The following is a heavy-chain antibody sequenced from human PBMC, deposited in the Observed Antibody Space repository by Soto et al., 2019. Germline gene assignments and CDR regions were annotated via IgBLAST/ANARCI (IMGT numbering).Heavy chain of an antibody. J-gene: IGHJ4*02. CDR1: GFTFSSYA. Sequence: GGSLRLSCAASGFTFSSYAMHWVRQAPGKGLEWVAVISYDGSNKYYADSVKGRFTISRDNSKNTLYLQMNSLRAEDTAVYYCARDPRPPRKYYFDYWGQGTLVTVSS. CDR2: ISYDGSNK. CDR3: ARDPRPPRKYYFDY. V-gene: IGHV3-30-3*01.